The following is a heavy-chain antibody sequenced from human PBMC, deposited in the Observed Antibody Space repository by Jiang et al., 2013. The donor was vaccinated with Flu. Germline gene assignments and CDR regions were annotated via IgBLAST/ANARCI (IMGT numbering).Heavy chain of an antibody. CDR1: GFTFSSYW. D-gene: IGHD3-22*01. CDR3: ARVDYYDSSGYRYYFDY. V-gene: IGHV3-74*01. J-gene: IGHJ4*02. CDR2: INSDGSAT. Sequence: VQLVESGGGLVQPGGSLRLSCAASGFTFSSYWMHWVRQAPGKGLLWVSRINSDGSATDYADSVKGRFTISRDNAKNTLYLQMNSLRAEDTAVYYCARVDYYDSSGYRYYFDYWGQGTLVTVSS.